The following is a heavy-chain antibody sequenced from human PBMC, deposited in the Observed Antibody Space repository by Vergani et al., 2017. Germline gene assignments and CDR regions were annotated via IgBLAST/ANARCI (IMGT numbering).Heavy chain of an antibody. Sequence: QMQLQESGPGLVKASETLSLTCTVSGDSIISRSYYWGWIRQPPGKGLEWIGSIYNSGNGDSSSSLKRRVTISADTSKNQFSLRLTSVTAADTAVYYCASGKYYSGSTSHFRGRYFDVWGRGTLVTVPS. V-gene: IGHV4-39*01. CDR3: ASGKYYSGSTSHFRGRYFDV. CDR2: IYNSGNG. J-gene: IGHJ2*01. CDR1: GDSIISRSYY. D-gene: IGHD3-10*01.